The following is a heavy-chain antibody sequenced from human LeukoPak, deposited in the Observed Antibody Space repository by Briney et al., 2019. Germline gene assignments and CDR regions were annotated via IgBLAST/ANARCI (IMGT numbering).Heavy chain of an antibody. Sequence: TPSETLSLTCTVSGGSISSYYWSWIRQPPGKRLEWIGYIYYSGSTNYNPSLKSRVTISVDTSKNQFSLKLSSVTAADTAVYYCARWKVARFDPWGQGTLVTVSS. D-gene: IGHD1-1*01. V-gene: IGHV4-59*01. CDR1: GGSISSYY. CDR3: ARWKVARFDP. CDR2: IYYSGST. J-gene: IGHJ5*02.